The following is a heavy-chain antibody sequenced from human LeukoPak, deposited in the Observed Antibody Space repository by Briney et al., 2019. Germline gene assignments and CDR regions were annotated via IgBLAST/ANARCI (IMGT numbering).Heavy chain of an antibody. CDR3: ARGNWPPAFDI. J-gene: IGHJ3*02. CDR2: NYYSGST. CDR1: GGYISGYY. V-gene: IGHV4-59*01. Sequence: SETLSLTCTVSGGYISGYYWTWIRQPPGKGLEWIGFNYYSGSTNYNSSLKSRVTISVDTSKNHFSLKLSSVTATDTAIYYCARGNWPPAFDIWGQGTLVTVSS. D-gene: IGHD1-1*01.